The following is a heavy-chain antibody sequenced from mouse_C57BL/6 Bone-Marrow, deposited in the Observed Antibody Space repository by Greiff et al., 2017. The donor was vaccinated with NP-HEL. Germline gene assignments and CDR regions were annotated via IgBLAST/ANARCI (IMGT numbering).Heavy chain of an antibody. Sequence: QVQLKESGAELARPGASVKLSCKASGYTFTSYGISWVKQRTGQGLEWIGEIYPRSGNTYYNEKFKGKATLTADKSSSTAYMELRSLTSEDSAVYFCARRNYGSPYAMDYWGQGTSVTVSS. CDR1: GYTFTSYG. V-gene: IGHV1-81*01. J-gene: IGHJ4*01. CDR2: IYPRSGNT. D-gene: IGHD1-1*01. CDR3: ARRNYGSPYAMDY.